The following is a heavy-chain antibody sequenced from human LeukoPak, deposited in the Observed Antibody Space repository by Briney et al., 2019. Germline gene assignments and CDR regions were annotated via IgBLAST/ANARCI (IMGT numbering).Heavy chain of an antibody. D-gene: IGHD3-9*01. CDR1: GISFRSYG. V-gene: IGHV3-30*02. CDR3: ATDISTHYFGS. Sequence: PGGSLRLSCAASGISFRSYGMHWVRQAPGKGLEWVTFTWYDASNKYYAESVKGRFTISRDNSRNTVFLQMNSLRAEDTAIYYCATDISTHYFGSWGQGTLVTVSS. J-gene: IGHJ4*02. CDR2: TWYDASNK.